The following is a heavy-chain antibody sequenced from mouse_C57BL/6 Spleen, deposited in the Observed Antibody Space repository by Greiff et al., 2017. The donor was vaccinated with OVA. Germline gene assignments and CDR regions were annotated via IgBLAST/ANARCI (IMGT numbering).Heavy chain of an antibody. V-gene: IGHV1-15*01. Sequence: QVQLQQSGAELVRPGASVTLSCKVSGYTFTDYEMHWVKQTPVHGLEWIGAIDPETGGTAYNQKFKGKAILTADKSSSTAYMELRSLTSEDSAVYYGTGDYGGYAMDYWGQGTSVTVSS. CDR1: GYTFTDYE. D-gene: IGHD2-4*01. CDR3: TGDYGGYAMDY. CDR2: IDPETGGT. J-gene: IGHJ4*01.